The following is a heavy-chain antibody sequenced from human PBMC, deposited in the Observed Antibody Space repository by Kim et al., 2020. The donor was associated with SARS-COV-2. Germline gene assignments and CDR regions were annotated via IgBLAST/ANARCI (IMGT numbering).Heavy chain of an antibody. D-gene: IGHD2-2*01. CDR3: AKDPRGYCSSTSCYRYFDY. Sequence: GRFTISRDNSKNTLYLQMNSLRAEDTAVYYCAKDPRGYCSSTSCYRYFDYWGQGTLVTVSS. V-gene: IGHV3-23*01. J-gene: IGHJ4*02.